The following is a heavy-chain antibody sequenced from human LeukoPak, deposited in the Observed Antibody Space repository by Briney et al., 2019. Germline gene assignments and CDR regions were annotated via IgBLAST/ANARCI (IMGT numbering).Heavy chain of an antibody. CDR2: IYPGDSDT. CDR1: GYTFTSYY. CDR3: ARLAAAGKVNYYYYYMDV. J-gene: IGHJ6*03. Sequence: ASVMVSCKASGYTFTSYYMHWVRQMPGKGLEWMGIIYPGDSDTRYSPSFQGQVTISADKSISTAYLQWSSLKASDTAMYYCARLAAAGKVNYYYYYMDVWGKGTTVTVSS. V-gene: IGHV5-51*01. D-gene: IGHD6-13*01.